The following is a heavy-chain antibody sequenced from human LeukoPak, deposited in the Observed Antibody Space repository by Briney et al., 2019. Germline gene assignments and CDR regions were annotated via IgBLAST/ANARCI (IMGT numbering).Heavy chain of an antibody. CDR2: ISAYNGNT. Sequence: ASVKVSCKASGYTFTSYGITWVRQAPGQGLEWMGWISAYNGNTNYAQMLQGRVTMTTDTSTSTAYMELRSLRSDDTAVYYCTKASLAFGTKYFDPWGQGTLVTVSS. CDR3: TKASLAFGTKYFDP. J-gene: IGHJ5*02. V-gene: IGHV1-18*01. CDR1: GYTFTSYG. D-gene: IGHD3-10*01.